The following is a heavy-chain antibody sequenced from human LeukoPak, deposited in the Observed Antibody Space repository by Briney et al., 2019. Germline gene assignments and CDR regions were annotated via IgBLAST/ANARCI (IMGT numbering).Heavy chain of an antibody. CDR2: INHSGST. CDR1: GESFSGYY. Sequence: SETLSLTCAVYGESFSGYYWSWIRQPPGKGLEWIGEINHSGSTNYNPSLKSRVTISVDTSKNQFSLKLSSVTAADTAVYYCAHSIFGVVPPYYYYGMDVWGQGTTVTVSS. V-gene: IGHV4-34*01. CDR3: AHSIFGVVPPYYYYGMDV. J-gene: IGHJ6*02. D-gene: IGHD3-3*01.